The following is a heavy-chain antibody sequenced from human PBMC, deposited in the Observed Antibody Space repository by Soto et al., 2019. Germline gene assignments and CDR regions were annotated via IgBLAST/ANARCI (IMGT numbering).Heavy chain of an antibody. CDR3: ARDSNWNYTPDWFDP. D-gene: IGHD1-7*01. V-gene: IGHV4-34*01. Sequence: SETLSLTCAVYGGSFSGYYWSWIRQPPGKGLEWIGEINHSGSTNYNPSLKSRVTISVDTSKNQFSLKLSSVTAADTAVYYCARDSNWNYTPDWFDPWGQGTLVTVSS. CDR2: INHSGST. CDR1: GGSFSGYY. J-gene: IGHJ5*02.